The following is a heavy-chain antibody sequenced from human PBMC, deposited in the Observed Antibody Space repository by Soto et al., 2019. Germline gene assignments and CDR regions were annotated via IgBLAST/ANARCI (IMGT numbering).Heavy chain of an antibody. V-gene: IGHV3-23*01. J-gene: IGHJ4*02. CDR2: ISGSGGST. CDR1: GFTFNSYV. Sequence: PGGSMRLSCAASGFTFNSYVMSWVRQTPGKGLEWVSAISGSGGSTYYADSVKGRFTISRDNSKNTLYLQMNSLRAEDTAVYYCAKAGYCSGGSCYPYYFDYWGQGTLVTVSS. CDR3: AKAGYCSGGSCYPYYFDY. D-gene: IGHD2-15*01.